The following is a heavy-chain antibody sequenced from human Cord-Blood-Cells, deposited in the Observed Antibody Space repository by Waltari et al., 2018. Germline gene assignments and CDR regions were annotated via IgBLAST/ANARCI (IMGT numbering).Heavy chain of an antibody. V-gene: IGHV1-3*01. Sequence: QVQLVQSGAEVKKPGASVKVCCKASGYTFTSYAMHWVRRAPGQRLEWMGWINAGNGNTKDSQKFQCRVTMTRDKSASTAYMELSSLRSEDTAVYYCASANWNDVGASDSWCQGTMVTVSS. D-gene: IGHD1-1*01. CDR1: GYTFTSYA. CDR2: INAGNGNT. CDR3: ASANWNDVGASDS. J-gene: IGHJ3*02.